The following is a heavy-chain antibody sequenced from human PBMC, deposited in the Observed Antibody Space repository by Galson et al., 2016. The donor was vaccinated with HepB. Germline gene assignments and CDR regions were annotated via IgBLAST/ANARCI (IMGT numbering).Heavy chain of an antibody. CDR2: INPDGSTI. CDR3: ARDRVTYGGSGPQDV. V-gene: IGHV3-74*01. J-gene: IGHJ6*03. Sequence: SLRLSCAASGFSFSSYWMHWVRQAPGKGLVWVSRINPDGSTISYVDSVKGRFTLSRDNARDTLFLEMNSLRAEDTAVYFCARDRVTYGGSGPQDVWGKGTTVTVSS. CDR1: GFSFSSYW. D-gene: IGHD3-10*01.